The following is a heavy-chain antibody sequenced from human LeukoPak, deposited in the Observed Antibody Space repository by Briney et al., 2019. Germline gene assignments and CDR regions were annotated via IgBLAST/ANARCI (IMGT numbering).Heavy chain of an antibody. D-gene: IGHD6-13*01. V-gene: IGHV4-59*08. J-gene: IGHJ4*02. CDR3: ARRGYASNWSFDY. CDR2: IYYSGST. CDR1: GGSISGYY. Sequence: SETLSLTCTVSGGSISGYYWNWVRQPPGKGLEWIGYIYYSGSTKYNPSLKSRVTISVDTSKNQFSLKLSSVTAADTAVYYCARRGYASNWSFDYWGQGTLVTVSS.